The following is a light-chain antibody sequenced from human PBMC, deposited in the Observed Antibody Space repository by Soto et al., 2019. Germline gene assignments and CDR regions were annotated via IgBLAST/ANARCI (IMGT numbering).Light chain of an antibody. CDR1: QTISSW. CDR3: QHYKSYSEA. V-gene: IGKV1-5*03. Sequence: DIQMTQSPSTLSGSVGDRVTITCRASQTISSWLAWYQQKPGKAPKLLIYKASTLKSGVPSRFSGSGSGTEFTLTTSSLPPDDFATSYCQHYKSYSEALGPETKLDIK. CDR2: KAS. J-gene: IGKJ1*01.